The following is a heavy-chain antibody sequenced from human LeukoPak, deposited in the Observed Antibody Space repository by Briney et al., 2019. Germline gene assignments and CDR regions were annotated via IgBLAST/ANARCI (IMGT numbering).Heavy chain of an antibody. V-gene: IGHV4-4*07. D-gene: IGHD6-13*01. J-gene: IGHJ5*02. CDR1: GGSISSYY. Sequence: SETLSLTCTVSGGSISSYYWSWIRQPAGKGLEWIGRIYTSGSTNYNPSLKSRVTMSVDTSKNQFSLKLSSVTAADTAVYYCARERVLGSSSWYVSWGQGTLVTVSS. CDR2: IYTSGST. CDR3: ARERVLGSSSWYVS.